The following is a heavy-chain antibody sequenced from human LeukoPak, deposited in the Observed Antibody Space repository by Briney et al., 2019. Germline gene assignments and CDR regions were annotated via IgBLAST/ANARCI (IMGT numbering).Heavy chain of an antibody. D-gene: IGHD6-6*01. Sequence: SETLSLTCTVSGGSISTYYWSWIRRPPGKGLEWIAYIHASGPTNYNPSLKSRITISVDTSKNQFSLKLSSVTAADTAGYYCARHDAGIAARPFDNWGQGTLVTVSS. CDR2: IHASGPT. CDR1: GGSISTYY. V-gene: IGHV4-4*09. CDR3: ARHDAGIAARPFDN. J-gene: IGHJ4*02.